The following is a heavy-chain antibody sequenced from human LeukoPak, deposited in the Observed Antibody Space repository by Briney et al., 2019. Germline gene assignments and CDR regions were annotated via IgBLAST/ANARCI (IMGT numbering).Heavy chain of an antibody. J-gene: IGHJ4*02. V-gene: IGHV4-39*01. Sequence: SETLSLTCTVSSGSISSSSYYWGWIRQPPGKGLEWIVSIYYSGSTYYNPSLKRRVPISVDTSKNQFSLELSSVTAADPAVYYCARRIAARQDFDYWGQGTLVTVSS. D-gene: IGHD6-6*01. CDR2: IYYSGST. CDR3: ARRIAARQDFDY. CDR1: SGSISSSSYY.